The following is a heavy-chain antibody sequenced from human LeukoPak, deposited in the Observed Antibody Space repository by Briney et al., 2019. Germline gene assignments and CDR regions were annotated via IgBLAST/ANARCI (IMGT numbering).Heavy chain of an antibody. J-gene: IGHJ4*02. CDR3: ARDRGVVVPATISVALDY. CDR2: ISYDGRNK. V-gene: IGHV3-30*04. D-gene: IGHD2-2*02. CDR1: RFTSSSYA. Sequence: VGSLRLSSAASRFTSSSYAMHSVPQAPGNGLEWVALISYDGRNKYYADSVKGGFTISRGNSKNTLYLQMNSLRAEDTAVYYCARDRGVVVPATISVALDYWGQGTLVTVSS.